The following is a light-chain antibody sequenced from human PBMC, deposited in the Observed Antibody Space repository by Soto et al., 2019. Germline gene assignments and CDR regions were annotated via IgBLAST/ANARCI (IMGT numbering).Light chain of an antibody. CDR3: QQRSNWPRTT. Sequence: EIVLSQSPATLSLSPGERATLSCRASQSVSSYLAWYQQKPGQAPRLLIYDASNRATGIPARFSGSGSGTVLTLTISGLGPEDFAVYYCQQRSNWPRTTFGGGTKVEIK. J-gene: IGKJ4*01. CDR2: DAS. V-gene: IGKV3-11*01. CDR1: QSVSSY.